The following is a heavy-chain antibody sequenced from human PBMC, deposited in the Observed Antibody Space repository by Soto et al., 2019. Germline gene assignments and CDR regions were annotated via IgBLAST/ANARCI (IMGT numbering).Heavy chain of an antibody. CDR3: ARDPRGYSGLVYFDY. V-gene: IGHV3-7*01. CDR2: IKQDGSEK. Sequence: GGSLRLSCAASGFTFSSYWMSWVRQAPGKGLEWVANIKQDGSEKYYVDSVKGRFTISRDNAKNSLYLQMNSLRAEDTAVYYCARDPRGYSGLVYFDYWGQGTLVTVSS. J-gene: IGHJ4*02. D-gene: IGHD6-25*01. CDR1: GFTFSSYW.